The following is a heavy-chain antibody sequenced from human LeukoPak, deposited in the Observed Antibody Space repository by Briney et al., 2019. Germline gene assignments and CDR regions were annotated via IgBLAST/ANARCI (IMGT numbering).Heavy chain of an antibody. V-gene: IGHV6-1*01. CDR2: TYYRSKWYN. Sequence: SQTLSLTCAISGDSVSSNSAAWNRIRQSPSRGLEWLGRTYYRSKWYNDYAVSVKSRITINPDTSKNQFSLQLNSVTPEDTAVYYCARVRQERTSWFDPWGQGTLVTVSS. CDR3: ARVRQERTSWFDP. J-gene: IGHJ5*02. D-gene: IGHD1-7*01. CDR1: GDSVSSNSAA.